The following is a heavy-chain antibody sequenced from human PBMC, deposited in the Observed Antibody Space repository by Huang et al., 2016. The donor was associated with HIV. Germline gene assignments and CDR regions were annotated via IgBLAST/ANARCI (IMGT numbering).Heavy chain of an antibody. V-gene: IGHV1-69*13. Sequence: QVQLVQSGAEVKKPGSSVKVSCKASGGTFSSYAISWVRQAPGQGVEWRGGIIPIVGTANYAQKCQGRVTITADESTSTAYMELSSLRSEDTAVYYCARARGYYDSSVSYYFDYWGQGTLVTVSS. CDR3: ARARGYYDSSVSYYFDY. CDR2: IIPIVGTA. D-gene: IGHD3-22*01. CDR1: GGTFSSYA. J-gene: IGHJ4*02.